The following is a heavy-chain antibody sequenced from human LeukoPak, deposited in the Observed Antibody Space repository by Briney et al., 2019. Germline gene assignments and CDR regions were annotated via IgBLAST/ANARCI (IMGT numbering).Heavy chain of an antibody. D-gene: IGHD4-11*01. CDR2: IYHSGST. J-gene: IGHJ3*02. CDR3: ARYSVLSQVDI. Sequence: SETLSLTCTVSGGSISSGGYYWSWIRQPPGKGLEWIGYIYHSGSTYYNPSLKSRVTISVDRSKNQSSLKLSSVTAADTAVYYCARYSVLSQVDIWGQGTMVTVSS. CDR1: GGSISSGGYY. V-gene: IGHV4-30-2*01.